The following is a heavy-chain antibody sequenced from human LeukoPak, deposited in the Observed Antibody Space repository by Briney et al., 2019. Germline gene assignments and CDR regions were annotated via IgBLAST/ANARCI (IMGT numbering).Heavy chain of an antibody. CDR2: INPSGGST. Sequence: ASVKVSCKASGYTFTSYYMHWVRQAPGQGLEWMGIINPSGGSTSYAQKFQGRVTMTRDTSTSTAYMELSSLRSEDTAVYYCARDGGDYDSSGYYGSFDYWGQGTLVTVSS. CDR3: ARDGGDYDSSGYYGSFDY. J-gene: IGHJ4*02. CDR1: GYTFTSYY. D-gene: IGHD3-22*01. V-gene: IGHV1-46*01.